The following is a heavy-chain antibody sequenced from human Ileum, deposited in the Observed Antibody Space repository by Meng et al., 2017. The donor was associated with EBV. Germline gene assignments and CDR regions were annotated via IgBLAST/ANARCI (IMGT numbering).Heavy chain of an antibody. V-gene: IGHV4-34*02. CDR1: GGSFSNYY. CDR2: ISHTGTT. Sequence: QVLLPPLVAGLLKPSETLSLTCGVYGGSFSNYYWTWIRQPPGKGLDWIGEISHTGTTKYNPSLKNRVTISLDTSNNQFSLNLNSVTAADTALYYCARYGTCGANSFYCFDPWGQGTLVTVSS. J-gene: IGHJ5*02. CDR3: ARYGTCGANSFYCFDP. D-gene: IGHD4-23*01.